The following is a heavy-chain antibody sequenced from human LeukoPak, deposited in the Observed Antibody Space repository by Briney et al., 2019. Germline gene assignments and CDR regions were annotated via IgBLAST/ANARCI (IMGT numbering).Heavy chain of an antibody. D-gene: IGHD3-16*01. CDR3: ARDEKGGDQISYNWFDP. J-gene: IGHJ5*02. Sequence: GGSLRLSCAASGFTFSDFYLSWIRQAPGKGLEWVSYISRSGVNTDYACSVKGRFTISRDNSNNSLYLHMNSLRAEDTAVYYCARDEKGGDQISYNWFDPWGQGTLVTVSS. V-gene: IGHV3-11*05. CDR2: ISRSGVNT. CDR1: GFTFSDFY.